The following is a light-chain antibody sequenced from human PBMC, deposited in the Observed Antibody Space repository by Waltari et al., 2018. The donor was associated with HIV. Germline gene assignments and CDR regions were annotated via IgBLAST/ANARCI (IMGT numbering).Light chain of an antibody. Sequence: QSVLTQPPSASGTPGQRVTISCSGTRSNIGTNTVNWYQIIPGTAPKLLIYNDNQRPSGVPDRFSGSRSGTSASLVISGLQSEDEADYYCAAWDDRLDGQGVFGGGTTLTVL. CDR2: NDN. V-gene: IGLV1-44*01. CDR3: AAWDDRLDGQGV. J-gene: IGLJ3*02. CDR1: RSNIGTNT.